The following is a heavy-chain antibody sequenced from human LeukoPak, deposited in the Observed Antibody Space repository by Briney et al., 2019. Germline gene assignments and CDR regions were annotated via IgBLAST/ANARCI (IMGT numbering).Heavy chain of an antibody. D-gene: IGHD2-2*01. V-gene: IGHV1-18*04. CDR2: ISAYNGNT. Sequence: ASVKVSCKASGYTFPRYGVSWVRQAPGQGLEWMAWISAYNGNTNYAQKLQGRVTMTTDTSTSTAYMELRSLRSDDTAVYFCARARPGAYCGTTSCFSDYWGQGTLVTVSS. J-gene: IGHJ4*02. CDR3: ARARPGAYCGTTSCFSDY. CDR1: GYTFPRYG.